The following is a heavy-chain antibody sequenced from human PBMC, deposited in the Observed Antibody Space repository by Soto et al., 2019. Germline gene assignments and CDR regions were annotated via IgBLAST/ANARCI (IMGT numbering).Heavy chain of an antibody. V-gene: IGHV1-18*01. CDR1: GGTFSSYA. CDR3: ARDGLGTTVYGMDV. D-gene: IGHD4-17*01. Sequence: ASVKVSCKASGGTFSSYAISWVRQAPGQGLEWMGWISAYNGNTNYAQKLQGRVTMTTDTSTSTAYMELRSLRSDDTAVYYCARDGLGTTVYGMDVWGQGTTVTVSS. J-gene: IGHJ6*02. CDR2: ISAYNGNT.